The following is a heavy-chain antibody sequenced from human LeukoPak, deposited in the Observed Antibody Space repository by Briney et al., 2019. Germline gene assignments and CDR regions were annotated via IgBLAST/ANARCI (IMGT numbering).Heavy chain of an antibody. Sequence: GGSLRLSCAASGFTFSNYWMSWVRQAPGKGLEWVANIKQDGSEKNYVDSVKGRFTISRDDAKNSLYLQMNSLRAEDTAVYYSARGLLAAAGIDYWGQGALVTVSS. D-gene: IGHD6-13*01. V-gene: IGHV3-7*04. J-gene: IGHJ4*02. CDR3: ARGLLAAAGIDY. CDR1: GFTFSNYW. CDR2: IKQDGSEK.